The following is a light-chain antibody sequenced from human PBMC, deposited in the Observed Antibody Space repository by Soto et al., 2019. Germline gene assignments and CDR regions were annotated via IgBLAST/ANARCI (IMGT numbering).Light chain of an antibody. Sequence: EIVLTQSPGTLSLSPGERATLSCRASQSVSSSYLAWYQQKPGQAPRLLIYGASSRATGIPDRFSARGFGTDFTLTISRLEPEGFAVYYCQQYGSSPPNTFGQGTKLEIK. CDR1: QSVSSSY. V-gene: IGKV3-20*01. J-gene: IGKJ2*01. CDR3: QQYGSSPPNT. CDR2: GAS.